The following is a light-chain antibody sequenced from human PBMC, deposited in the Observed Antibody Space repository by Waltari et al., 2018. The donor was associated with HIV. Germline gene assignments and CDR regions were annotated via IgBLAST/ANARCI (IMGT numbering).Light chain of an antibody. CDR2: VGTGGIVG. CDR1: RGSSNNK. CDR3: GTDHGSGSNFVYR. V-gene: IGLV9-49*01. Sequence: QPVLTQPPSASASLGAPVTLTYTLSRGSSNNKVDRYHERQGKGPRLVMRVGTGGIVGSKGDDIPDRFSVLGSGLNRALIIKNIQEEDESDYHCGTDHGSGSNFVYRFGGGTKLTVL. J-gene: IGLJ2*01.